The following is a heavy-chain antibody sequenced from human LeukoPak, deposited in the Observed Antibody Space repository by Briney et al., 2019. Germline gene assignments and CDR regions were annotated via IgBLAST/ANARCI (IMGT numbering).Heavy chain of an antibody. CDR1: GGTFSSYA. D-gene: IGHD3-22*01. CDR3: ATQRSYYDSSGYYDAFDI. J-gene: IGHJ3*02. Sequence: SVTVSCKASGGTFSSYAISWVRQAPGQGLEWMGGIIPIFGTANYAQKFQGRVTITADESTSTAYMELSSLRSEDTAVYYCATQRSYYDSSGYYDAFDIWGQGTMVTVSS. V-gene: IGHV1-69*01. CDR2: IIPIFGTA.